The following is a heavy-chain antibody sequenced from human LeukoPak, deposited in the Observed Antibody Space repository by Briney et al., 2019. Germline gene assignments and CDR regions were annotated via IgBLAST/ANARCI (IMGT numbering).Heavy chain of an antibody. CDR2: IYHSGST. J-gene: IGHJ6*03. CDR1: GYSISSGYY. CDR3: ARGAGYYYYYYYMDV. Sequence: PSETLSLTCTVSGYSISSGYYWGWIRQPPGKGLEWIGSIYHSGSTNYNPSLKSRVTISVDTSKNQFSLKLSSVTAADTAVYYCARGAGYYYYYYYMDVWGKGTTVTVSS. V-gene: IGHV4-38-2*02.